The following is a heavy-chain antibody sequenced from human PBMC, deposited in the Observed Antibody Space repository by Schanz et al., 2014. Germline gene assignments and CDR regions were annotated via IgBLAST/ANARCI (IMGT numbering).Heavy chain of an antibody. CDR3: ARDFSAYVGNYFDY. CDR1: GYTFTSYG. D-gene: IGHD5-12*01. CDR2: ISPYNGNT. V-gene: IGHV1-18*01. J-gene: IGHJ4*02. Sequence: QVQLVQSGAEVKKPGASVKVSCKASGYTFTSYGISWVRQAPGQGLEWMGWISPYNGNTNYAQKLQGRVTMTTDTSTSTSYKELTSLRFDDTAVYYCARDFSAYVGNYFDYWGQGTLXTVSS.